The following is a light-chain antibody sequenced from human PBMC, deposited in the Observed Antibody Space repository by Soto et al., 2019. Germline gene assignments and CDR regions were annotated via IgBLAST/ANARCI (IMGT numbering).Light chain of an antibody. V-gene: IGKV1-39*01. CDR3: QQTYSTPRM. Sequence: IQMTQSPSSLYASVGGKVTITCRASKNINKYLNWYKQKPGKAPELLIYAASNLQIGVTSRFSGNGSGTDFTLTVSSVQPEDFATYYCQQTYSTPRMFGQGTKVDIK. J-gene: IGKJ1*01. CDR2: AAS. CDR1: KNINKY.